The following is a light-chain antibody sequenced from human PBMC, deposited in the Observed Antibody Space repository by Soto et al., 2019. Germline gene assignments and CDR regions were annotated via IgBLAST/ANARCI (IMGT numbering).Light chain of an antibody. CDR3: QSYDSSHVV. CDR2: GNS. J-gene: IGLJ2*01. CDR1: SSNIGAGYD. Sequence: QSVLPQPPSVSGAPGQRVTISCTGSSSNIGAGYDVHWYQQLPGTAPKLLIYGNSNRPSGVPDRFSGSKSGTSASLAITGLQAEDEADYYCQSYDSSHVVFGGGTKLTAL. V-gene: IGLV1-40*01.